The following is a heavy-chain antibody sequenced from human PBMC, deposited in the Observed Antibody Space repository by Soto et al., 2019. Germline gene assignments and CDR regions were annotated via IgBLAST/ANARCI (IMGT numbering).Heavy chain of an antibody. CDR3: ATPDDYGGNSLDYYGMDV. D-gene: IGHD4-17*01. CDR2: IIPIFGTA. Sequence: QVQLVQSGAEVKKPGSSVKVSCKASGGTFSSYAISWVRQAPGQGLEWMGGIIPIFGTANYAQKFQGRVTITADESTSTAYMELSSLRSEDTAVYYCATPDDYGGNSLDYYGMDVWGQGTTVTVSS. V-gene: IGHV1-69*01. J-gene: IGHJ6*02. CDR1: GGTFSSYA.